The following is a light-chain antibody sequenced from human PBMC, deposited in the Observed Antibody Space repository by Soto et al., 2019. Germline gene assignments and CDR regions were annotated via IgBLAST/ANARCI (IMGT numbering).Light chain of an antibody. V-gene: IGKV1-39*01. CDR3: QQSYSTPRT. CDR1: QSISNY. CDR2: GAI. Sequence: DIQMTQSPSSLSASVGDRVTITCRASQSISNYLNWYQQKPGKAPNLLIYGAISLESGVPSRFSGSGSGTDFTLTISSLQPEDFATYHCQQSYSTPRTFGQGTEVEIK. J-gene: IGKJ1*01.